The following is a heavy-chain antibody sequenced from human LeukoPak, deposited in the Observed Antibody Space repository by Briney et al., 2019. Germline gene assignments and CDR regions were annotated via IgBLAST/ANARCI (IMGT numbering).Heavy chain of an antibody. J-gene: IGHJ3*02. CDR1: GFTYSSYA. D-gene: IGHD3-3*01. V-gene: IGHV3-23*01. CDR3: AKVEWPDAFSI. CDR2: ISSSGDST. Sequence: GGSLRLSGAASGFTYSSYAMTWVRQAPGKGLEWVSLISSSGDSTYYADSVEGRFTISRDNSKNTLYLQMNSLRAEDTAVYYCAKVEWPDAFSIWGQGTMVTVSS.